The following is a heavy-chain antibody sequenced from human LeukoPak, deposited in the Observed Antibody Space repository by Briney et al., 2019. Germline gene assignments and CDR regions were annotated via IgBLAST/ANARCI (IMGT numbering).Heavy chain of an antibody. J-gene: IGHJ4*02. CDR2: INHSGST. CDR1: GGSISNNNW. CDR3: ARGALVVVAATRVRPFDY. Sequence: PSETLSLTCAVSGGSISNNNWWSWVRQPPGKGLEWIGEINHSGSTNYNPSLKSRVTISVDTSKNQFSLKLSSVTAADTAVYYCARGALVVVAATRVRPFDYWGQGTLVTVSS. V-gene: IGHV4-4*02. D-gene: IGHD2-15*01.